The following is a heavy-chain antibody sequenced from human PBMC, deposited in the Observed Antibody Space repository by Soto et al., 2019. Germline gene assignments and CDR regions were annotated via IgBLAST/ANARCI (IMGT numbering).Heavy chain of an antibody. V-gene: IGHV3-66*04. D-gene: IGHD5-18*01. CDR2: IYSGGST. CDR3: ARHGYNYGGGYFDY. Sequence: EVQLVESGGGLVQPGGSLRLSCAASGVTVSSNYMSWVRQAPGKGLEWVSVIYSGGSTYYADSVKGRFTISRDNSKNTLYLQRNSLRVEDTAVYYCARHGYNYGGGYFDYWGQGTLVTVSS. CDR1: GVTVSSNY. J-gene: IGHJ4*02.